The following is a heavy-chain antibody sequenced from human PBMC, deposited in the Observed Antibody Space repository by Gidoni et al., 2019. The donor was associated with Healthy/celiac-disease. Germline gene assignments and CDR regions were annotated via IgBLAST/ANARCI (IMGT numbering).Heavy chain of an antibody. CDR3: ARGGSSSWYRGPANYYYYGMDV. J-gene: IGHJ6*02. V-gene: IGHV4-34*01. CDR1: GGSFSGYY. D-gene: IGHD6-13*01. CDR2: INHSGST. Sequence: QVQLQQWGAGLLKPSETLSLTCAVYGGSFSGYYWSWIRQPPGKGLEWIGEINHSGSTNYNPSLKSRVTISVDTSKNQFSLKLSSVTAADTAVYYCARGGSSSWYRGPANYYYYGMDVWGQGTTVTVSS.